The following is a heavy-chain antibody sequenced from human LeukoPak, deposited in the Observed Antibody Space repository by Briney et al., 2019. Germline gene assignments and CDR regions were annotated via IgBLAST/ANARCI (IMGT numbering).Heavy chain of an antibody. J-gene: IGHJ1*01. Sequence: PSETLSLTCTVSGGSISSGDYYWSWVRQAPGKGLEWVSGFSGTFTTHYADSVEGRFTISRDTSKSTLYLEMNSLRAEDTAVYYCAKYCDSTSCYPRHFQHWGQGTLVTVSS. CDR3: AKYCDSTSCYPRHFQH. V-gene: IGHV3-23*01. CDR2: FSGTFTT. CDR1: GGSISSGDYY. D-gene: IGHD2-2*01.